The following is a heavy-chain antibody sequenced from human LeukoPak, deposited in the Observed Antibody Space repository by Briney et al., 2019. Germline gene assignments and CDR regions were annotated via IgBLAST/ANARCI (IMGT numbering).Heavy chain of an antibody. CDR2: VYYSGST. CDR1: GGSISTTNYY. D-gene: IGHD3-22*01. CDR3: GMVYYDSSGYGYFDY. Sequence: PSETLSLTCTVSGGSISTTNYYWGWIRQSPGKGLEWFGCVYYSGSTNYNPSLKSRVTISVDTSKNQFSLKLSSVTAADTAVYYCGMVYYDSSGYGYFDYWGQGTLVTVSS. J-gene: IGHJ4*02. V-gene: IGHV4-39*07.